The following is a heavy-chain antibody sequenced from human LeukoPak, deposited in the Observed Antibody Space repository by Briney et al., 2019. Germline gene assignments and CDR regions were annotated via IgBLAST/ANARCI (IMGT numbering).Heavy chain of an antibody. CDR3: AREGYDSSGTKEGFDY. Sequence: ASVKVSCKASGYTFTSYYMHWVRQAPGQGLEWVGIINPSGGATSYAQKFQGRVTMTRDTSTSTVYMELSSLRSEDTAVYYCAREGYDSSGTKEGFDYWGQGTLVTVFS. CDR1: GYTFTSYY. CDR2: INPSGGAT. J-gene: IGHJ4*02. V-gene: IGHV1-46*01. D-gene: IGHD3-22*01.